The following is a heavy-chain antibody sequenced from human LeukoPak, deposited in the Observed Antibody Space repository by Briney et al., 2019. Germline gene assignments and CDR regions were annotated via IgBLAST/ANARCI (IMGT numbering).Heavy chain of an antibody. Sequence: PSETLSLTCTVSGGSISSYYWSWIRQPPGTGLEWIGYIYYSGSTNYNPSLKSRVAISVDTSKNQFSLKLSSVTAADTAVYYCARAYCGGDCYSDYWGQGTLVTVSS. CDR2: IYYSGST. J-gene: IGHJ4*02. V-gene: IGHV4-59*08. CDR1: GGSISSYY. D-gene: IGHD2-21*02. CDR3: ARAYCGGDCYSDY.